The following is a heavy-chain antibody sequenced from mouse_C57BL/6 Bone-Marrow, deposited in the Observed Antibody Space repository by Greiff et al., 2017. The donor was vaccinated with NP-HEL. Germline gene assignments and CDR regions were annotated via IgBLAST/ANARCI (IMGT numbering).Heavy chain of an antibody. CDR2: IYPGDGDT. CDR3: AREYYGSISWFAY. Sequence: QVQLQQSGPELVKPGASVKISCKASGYAFSSSWMNWVKQRPGKGLEWIGRIYPGDGDTNYNGKFKGKATLTADKSSSTAYMQLSSLTSEDSAVYCGAREYYGSISWFAYWGQGTLVTVSA. D-gene: IGHD1-1*01. CDR1: GYAFSSSW. J-gene: IGHJ3*01. V-gene: IGHV1-82*01.